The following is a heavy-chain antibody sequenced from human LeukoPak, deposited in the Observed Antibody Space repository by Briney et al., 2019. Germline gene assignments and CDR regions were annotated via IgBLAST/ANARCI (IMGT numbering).Heavy chain of an antibody. D-gene: IGHD1-26*01. V-gene: IGHV3-7*01. CDR3: ARETRSGGSYFVY. Sequence: GGSLRLSCGASGFNFSVYWMSWVRQAPGKGLEWVANIKQDGSEKYHVDSVKGRFTISRDNTKNSLFLQMHSLRADDTAVYYCARETRSGGSYFVYWGQGTLVTVSS. CDR1: GFNFSVYW. CDR2: IKQDGSEK. J-gene: IGHJ4*02.